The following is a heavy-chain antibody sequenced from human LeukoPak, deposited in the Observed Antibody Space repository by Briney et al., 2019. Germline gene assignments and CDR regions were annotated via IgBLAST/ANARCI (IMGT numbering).Heavy chain of an antibody. CDR3: ARDRNLDFWSGYWTDYYYYMDV. J-gene: IGHJ6*03. CDR1: GGTFSSYA. CDR2: IIPIFGTA. Sequence: ASVKVSCKASGGTFSSYAISWVRQAPGQGLEWMGGIIPIFGTANYAQKFQGRVTITADESTSTAYMELSSLRSEDTAVYYCARDRNLDFWSGYWTDYYYYMDVWGKGTTVTVSS. D-gene: IGHD3-3*01. V-gene: IGHV1-69*01.